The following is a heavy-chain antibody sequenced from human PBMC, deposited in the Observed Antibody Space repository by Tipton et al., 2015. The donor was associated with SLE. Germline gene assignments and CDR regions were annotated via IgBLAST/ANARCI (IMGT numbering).Heavy chain of an antibody. J-gene: IGHJ4*02. CDR1: GGSFSDYY. CDR2: INHSGSS. CDR3: ARSSSVRTLLWPTFAY. V-gene: IGHV4-34*01. Sequence: TLSLTCTVYGGSFSDYYWSWIRQPPGWGLEWIGEINHSGSSDYNPSLRSRVTISADTSKNHLSLKLTSVTAADTAVYFCARSSSVRTLLWPTFAYWGQGTLVTVSS. D-gene: IGHD2/OR15-2a*01.